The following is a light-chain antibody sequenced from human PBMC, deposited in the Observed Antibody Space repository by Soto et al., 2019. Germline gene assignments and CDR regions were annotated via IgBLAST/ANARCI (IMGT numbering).Light chain of an antibody. Sequence: QSVLTQPASVSGPPGHSITISCNGTSSDVGRYNYVSWYQQHPGKAPKLMLYEVNNRPSGVSNRFSGSKSGNTASLTISGLQAEDEADYDCSSYTSNSTYIFGAGTKLTVL. CDR3: SSYTSNSTYI. J-gene: IGLJ1*01. CDR1: SSDVGRYNY. CDR2: EVN. V-gene: IGLV2-14*01.